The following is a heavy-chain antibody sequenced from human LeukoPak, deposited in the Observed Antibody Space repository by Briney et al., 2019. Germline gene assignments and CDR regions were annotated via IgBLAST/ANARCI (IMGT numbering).Heavy chain of an antibody. D-gene: IGHD6-19*01. Sequence: SGGSLRLSCAASGLNFNIYEMNWVRQAPGKGLEWISYTSSSGSIILYADSVKGRFTISRDNAKKLVYLEMNSLRAEDTAVYYCVRDGDSGTDWYWAYWGQGTLVSVSS. V-gene: IGHV3-48*03. J-gene: IGHJ4*02. CDR2: TSSSGSII. CDR3: VRDGDSGTDWYWAY. CDR1: GLNFNIYE.